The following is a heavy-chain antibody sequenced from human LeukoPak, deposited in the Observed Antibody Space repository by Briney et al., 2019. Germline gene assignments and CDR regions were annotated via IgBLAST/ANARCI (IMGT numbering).Heavy chain of an antibody. CDR1: GFTFSDYW. CDR3: TRMLWRSRPFDY. J-gene: IGHJ4*02. D-gene: IGHD2-2*01. V-gene: IGHV3-7*01. Sequence: GGSLRLSCAASGFTFSDYWMSWVRQAPGKGLEWVANIKQDGSEKWYVDSVKGRFTISRDSATNTAYLQMNSLRAEDTAVYYCTRMLWRSRPFDYWGQGTLVTVSS. CDR2: IKQDGSEK.